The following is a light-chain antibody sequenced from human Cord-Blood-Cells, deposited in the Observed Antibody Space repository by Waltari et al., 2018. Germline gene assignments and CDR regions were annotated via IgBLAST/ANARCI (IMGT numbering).Light chain of an antibody. Sequence: QSALTQPRSVSGSPGQSVTISCTGTSSDVGGYKDVSWYQQHPGKAPKLMLSAVSKPPSGPPDRCSGYNAGNAASLTISVLQADDDADYYCCSYAGSYTWVFGGGTKLTVL. CDR1: SSDVGGYKD. CDR3: CSYAGSYTWV. CDR2: AVS. J-gene: IGLJ3*02. V-gene: IGLV2-11*01.